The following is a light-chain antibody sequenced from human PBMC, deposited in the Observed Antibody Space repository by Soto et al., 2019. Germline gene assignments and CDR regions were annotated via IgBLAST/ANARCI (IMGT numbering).Light chain of an antibody. CDR2: DVS. CDR1: SSDVGGYNY. J-gene: IGLJ2*01. V-gene: IGLV2-14*01. Sequence: QSVLTQPASVSGSPGQSITISCTGTSSDVGGYNYVSWYQQHPGKAPKLMIYDVSDRPSGVSNRFSGSKSGNTASLTISGLQAEDEADYYCSSYTTSITLVSGGGTKLTVL. CDR3: SSYTTSITLV.